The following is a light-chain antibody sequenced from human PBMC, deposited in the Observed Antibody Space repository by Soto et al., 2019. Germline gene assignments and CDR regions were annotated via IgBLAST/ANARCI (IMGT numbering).Light chain of an antibody. J-gene: IGKJ4*01. CDR2: KAS. Sequence: EIEMSRSPSTLPACGGGRVTISVRASQSISSLLAWYQQKPGKAPKLLIYKASSLERGVPSRFSGSGSGTEFTLTISSLQPDDFATFYCQQYDTYPLTFGGGTKVDIK. CDR3: QQYDTYPLT. V-gene: IGKV1-5*03. CDR1: QSISSL.